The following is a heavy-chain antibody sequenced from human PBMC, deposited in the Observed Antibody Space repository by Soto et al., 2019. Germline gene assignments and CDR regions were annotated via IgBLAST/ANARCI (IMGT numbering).Heavy chain of an antibody. CDR1: GFTFSSYA. V-gene: IGHV3-23*01. CDR3: AKGLGTTVTTFYYGMDG. J-gene: IGHJ6*02. CDR2: ISGSGGST. Sequence: EVQLLESGGGLVQPGGSLRLSCAASGFTFSSYAMSWVRQAPGKGLEWVSAISGSGGSTYYADSVKGRFTISRDNSKNTLYMQMNRLRGEDTAVYYCAKGLGTTVTTFYYGMDGWGQGTTVSVSS. D-gene: IGHD4-17*01.